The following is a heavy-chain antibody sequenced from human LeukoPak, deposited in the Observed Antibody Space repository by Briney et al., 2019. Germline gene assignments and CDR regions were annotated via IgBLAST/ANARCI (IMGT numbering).Heavy chain of an antibody. D-gene: IGHD2-2*01. J-gene: IGHJ3*02. CDR3: ARPTEYANAFDI. V-gene: IGHV1-69*13. CDR1: GYTFTSYG. CDR2: IIPIFGTA. Sequence: ASVKVSCKASGYTFTSYGISWVRQAPGQGLEWMGGIIPIFGTANYAQKSQGRVTITADESTSTAYMELSSLRSEDTAVYYCARPTEYANAFDIWGQGTMVTVSS.